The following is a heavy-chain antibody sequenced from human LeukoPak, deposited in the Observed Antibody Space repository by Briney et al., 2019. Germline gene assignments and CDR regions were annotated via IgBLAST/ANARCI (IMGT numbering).Heavy chain of an antibody. D-gene: IGHD3-22*01. Sequence: SETLSLTCAVSGGSINNYYWGWIRQPPGKGLEWLGYIHSSGSTNYNPSLKSRVTILVDTSKNQFSLKLTSVTAADTAFYYCTREGYDGSGYYLDYWSQGILVTVSS. CDR1: GGSINNYY. V-gene: IGHV4-59*01. J-gene: IGHJ4*02. CDR2: IHSSGST. CDR3: TREGYDGSGYYLDY.